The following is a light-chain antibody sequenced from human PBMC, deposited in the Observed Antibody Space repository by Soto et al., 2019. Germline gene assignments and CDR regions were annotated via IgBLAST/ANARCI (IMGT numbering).Light chain of an antibody. Sequence: QSVLTQPVSVSGSPGQSITISCTGTYTDVGGYESVSWYQQHPGKAPKLMISEVSRRPSGVPERFSGSKSGNTASLTVSGLQADDEAHYYCSSYAGSNNFVFGTGTKVTGL. J-gene: IGLJ1*01. CDR3: SSYAGSNNFV. CDR2: EVS. CDR1: YTDVGGYES. V-gene: IGLV2-8*01.